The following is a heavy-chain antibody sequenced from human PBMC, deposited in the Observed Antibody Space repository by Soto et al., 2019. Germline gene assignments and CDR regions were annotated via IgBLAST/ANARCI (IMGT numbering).Heavy chain of an antibody. CDR1: GFSFSRYG. CDR2: IRQDGSEK. J-gene: IGHJ6*02. CDR3: ARDQGQLVPRRPSSYYSYGTDV. D-gene: IGHD6-13*01. V-gene: IGHV3-7*01. Sequence: GGSLRLSCAASGFSFSRYGMSWVRQAPGKGLEWVATIRQDGSEKHYVDSVEGRFTISRDNSKNTLSLQMNSLRAEDTAVYYCARDQGQLVPRRPSSYYSYGTDVWGQGTTVTVCS.